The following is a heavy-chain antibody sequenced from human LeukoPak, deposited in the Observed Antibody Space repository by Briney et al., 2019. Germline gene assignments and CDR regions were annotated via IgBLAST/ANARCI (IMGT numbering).Heavy chain of an antibody. J-gene: IGHJ4*02. CDR1: GFTFSSYA. CDR2: MSSDGSKK. Sequence: GGSLRLSCAASGFTFSSYAMHWVRQTPGKGLEWVAVMSSDGSKKYYADSVKGRFTISRDNSKNTLYLQMNSLRAEDTALYYCAKGPYYYDSSGYYGLDGFDYWGQGTLVTVSS. V-gene: IGHV3-30-3*01. D-gene: IGHD3-22*01. CDR3: AKGPYYYDSSGYYGLDGFDY.